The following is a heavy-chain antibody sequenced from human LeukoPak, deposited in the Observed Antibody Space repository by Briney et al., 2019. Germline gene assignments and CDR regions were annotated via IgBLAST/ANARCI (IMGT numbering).Heavy chain of an antibody. CDR2: IYSSGRT. CDR1: GFNVSRNY. D-gene: IGHD5-12*01. CDR3: ARDGYDSDI. Sequence: PGGSLRLSCIASGFNVSRNYMSWVRQAPGKGLEWVSFIYSSGRTYYTDSVKGRFTISRDNSKNTLYLQMNSLRAEDTAVYYCARDGYDSDIWGQGTMVTVSS. J-gene: IGHJ3*02. V-gene: IGHV3-66*03.